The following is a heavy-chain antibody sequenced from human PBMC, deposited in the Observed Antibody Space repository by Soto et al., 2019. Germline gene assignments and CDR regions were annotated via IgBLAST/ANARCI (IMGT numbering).Heavy chain of an antibody. CDR2: IYHSGST. CDR3: ARAPSTTIFGVVIINWFDP. Sequence: LSLTCAVCGGSISSGGYSWSLIRQPPGKGLEWIGYIYHSGSTYYNPSLKSRVTISVDRSKNQFSLKLSSVTAADTAVYYCARAPSTTIFGVVIINWFDPWGQGTLVTVSS. V-gene: IGHV4-30-2*01. J-gene: IGHJ5*02. CDR1: GGSISSGGYS. D-gene: IGHD3-3*01.